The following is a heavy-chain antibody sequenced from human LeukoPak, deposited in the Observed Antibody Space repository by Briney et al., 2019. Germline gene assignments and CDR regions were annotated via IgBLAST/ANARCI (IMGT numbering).Heavy chain of an antibody. CDR3: ARSVGSERHFDY. CDR2: IYYSGST. Sequence: SGTLSLTCTVSGGSITSYHYSWIRRPPGKGLEWIGYIYYSGSTNYYPSLKSRVTISVDTSKNQFSLKLSSVTAADTAVYYCARSVGSERHFDYWGQGALVTVSS. V-gene: IGHV4-59*01. D-gene: IGHD1-26*01. J-gene: IGHJ4*02. CDR1: GGSITSYH.